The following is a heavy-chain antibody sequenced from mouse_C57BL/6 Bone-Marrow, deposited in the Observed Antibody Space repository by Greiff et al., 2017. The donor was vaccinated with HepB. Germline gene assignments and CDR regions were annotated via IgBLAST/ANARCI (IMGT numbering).Heavy chain of an antibody. CDR2: INPNNGGT. D-gene: IGHD1-1*01. CDR1: GYTFTDYN. CDR3: ARKLLRSWFAY. Sequence: EVQLQQSGPELVKPGASVKIPCKASGYTFTDYNMDWVKQSHGKSLEWIGDINPNNGGTIYNQKFKGKATLTVEKSSSTAYMELRSLTSEDTAVYYCARKLLRSWFAYWGQGTLVTVSA. V-gene: IGHV1-18*01. J-gene: IGHJ3*01.